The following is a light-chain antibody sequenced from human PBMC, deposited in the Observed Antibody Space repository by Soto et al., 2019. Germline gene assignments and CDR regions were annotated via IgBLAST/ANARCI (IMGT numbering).Light chain of an antibody. V-gene: IGKV1-16*02. CDR2: GAT. J-gene: IGKJ5*01. Sequence: DIQMTQSPSSLSASVGDRVTTECRASQDISTSLAWFQQEPGKAPRTLIYGATYRQTGVPSKFSGSGSGTHFTLTINSLQPEDFATYYCQQYDTYPITFGQGTRLEIK. CDR3: QQYDTYPIT. CDR1: QDISTS.